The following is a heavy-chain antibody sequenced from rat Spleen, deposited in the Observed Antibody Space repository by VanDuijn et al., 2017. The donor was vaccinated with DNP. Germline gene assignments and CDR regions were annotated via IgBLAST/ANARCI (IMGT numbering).Heavy chain of an antibody. J-gene: IGHJ2*01. Sequence: EVQLVESGGGLVQPGRSLKLSCAASGFTFSDYYMAWVRQTPTKGLGWVAYISYDGGTTYNGDSVKGRFTISRDNAKSTLYLQMNSLRSEDTATYYCTTRGTTGTSDYWGRGVMVTVSS. CDR3: TTRGTTGTSDY. CDR2: ISYDGGTT. D-gene: IGHD1-11*01. V-gene: IGHV5-20*01. CDR1: GFTFSDYY.